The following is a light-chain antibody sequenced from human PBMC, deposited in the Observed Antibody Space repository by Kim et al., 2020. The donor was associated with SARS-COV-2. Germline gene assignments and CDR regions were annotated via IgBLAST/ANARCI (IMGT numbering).Light chain of an antibody. CDR3: AAWDDSVSGLVV. CDR2: TDN. CDR1: SSNIGSNA. J-gene: IGLJ2*01. V-gene: IGLV1-44*01. Sequence: VTISWSGSSSNIGSNAVHWYQQLPGTAPKLLIFTDNQRASGVPDRFSGSKSGTSASLAVSGLQSEDEADYYCAAWDDSVSGLVVFGGGTQLTVL.